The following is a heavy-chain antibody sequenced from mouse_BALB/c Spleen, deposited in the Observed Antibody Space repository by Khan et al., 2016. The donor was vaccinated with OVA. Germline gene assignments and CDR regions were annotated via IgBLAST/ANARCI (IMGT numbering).Heavy chain of an antibody. CDR1: GFTFSDYG. Sequence: EVELVESGGGLVQPGGSRKLSCAASGFTFSDYGMAWVRQAPGKGPEWVAFISDLAYTIYYGDALPGRFTISRENATNTLYLEMSSLRSEDTAIYYWARGGGTAPFAYWGLGTLVTVSA. D-gene: IGHD1-2*01. CDR3: ARGGGTAPFAY. V-gene: IGHV5-15*02. CDR2: ISDLAYTI. J-gene: IGHJ3*01.